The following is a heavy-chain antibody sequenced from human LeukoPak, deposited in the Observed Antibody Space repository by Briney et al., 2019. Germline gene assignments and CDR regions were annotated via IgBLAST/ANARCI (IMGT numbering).Heavy chain of an antibody. CDR2: INHSGST. Sequence: SETLSLTCAVYGGSFSGYYWSWIRQPPGKGLEWVGEINHSGSTNYNPSLKSRVTISVDTSKNQFSLKLSSVTAADTAVYYRARSYVVVVAATRLSVATPFDYWGQGTLVTVSS. D-gene: IGHD2-15*01. CDR1: GGSFSGYY. V-gene: IGHV4-34*01. CDR3: ARSYVVVVAATRLSVATPFDY. J-gene: IGHJ4*02.